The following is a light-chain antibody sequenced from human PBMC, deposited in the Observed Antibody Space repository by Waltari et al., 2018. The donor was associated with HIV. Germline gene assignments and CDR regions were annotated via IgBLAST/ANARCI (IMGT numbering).Light chain of an antibody. CDR2: RNN. J-gene: IGLJ3*02. CDR3: TSWDDSLSGWM. V-gene: IGLV1-47*01. Sequence: QSVLTQPPSASGTPGQRVAISCSGSSSNIGNNFVYWYQHLPGTTPNILIYRNNQRPSGVPDRFSGSKSGTSASLAISGLRSEDEADYYCTSWDDSLSGWMFGGGTTLTVL. CDR1: SSNIGNNF.